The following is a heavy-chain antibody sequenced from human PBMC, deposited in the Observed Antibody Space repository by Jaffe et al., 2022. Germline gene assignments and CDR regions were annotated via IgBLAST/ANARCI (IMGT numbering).Heavy chain of an antibody. CDR1: GFTFSGSA. J-gene: IGHJ6*03. CDR3: TRPYSIAAAGIRYYYYMDV. D-gene: IGHD6-13*01. V-gene: IGHV3-73*02. CDR2: IRSKANSYAT. Sequence: EVQLVESGGGLVQPGGSLKLSCAASGFTFSGSAMHWVRQASGKGLEWVGRIRSKANSYATAYAASVKGRFTISRDDSKNTAYLQMNSLKTEDTAVYYCTRPYSIAAAGIRYYYYMDVWGKGTTVTVSS.